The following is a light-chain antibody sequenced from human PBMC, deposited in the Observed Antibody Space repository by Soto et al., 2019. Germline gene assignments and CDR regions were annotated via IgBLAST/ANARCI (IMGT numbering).Light chain of an antibody. V-gene: IGLV2-11*01. CDR2: DVT. Sequence: QSALTQPRSVSGSPGQAVTISCTGTSSDVGGSNYVSWYQQHPGKAPKLVIYDVTRRPSGVPDHFSGSKSGNTASLTISGLQAEDEADYYCCSYAVSSLWVFGGGTKLTVL. J-gene: IGLJ3*02. CDR1: SSDVGGSNY. CDR3: CSYAVSSLWV.